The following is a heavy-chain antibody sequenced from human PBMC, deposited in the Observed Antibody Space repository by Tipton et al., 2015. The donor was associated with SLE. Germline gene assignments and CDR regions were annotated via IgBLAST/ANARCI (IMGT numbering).Heavy chain of an antibody. Sequence: TLSLTCTVSGGSISSSDYYWSWIRQPPGKGLEWIGDIDHGRDTNYNPSLKSRLTISLDTSKNQFSLKLNSVTAADTAIYFCARHESSPSLLSWFRNRLARPFDYWGQGVLVTVSS. CDR2: IDHGRDT. V-gene: IGHV4-39*01. CDR3: ARHESSPSLLSWFRNRLARPFDY. J-gene: IGHJ4*02. CDR1: GGSISSSDYY. D-gene: IGHD3-10*01.